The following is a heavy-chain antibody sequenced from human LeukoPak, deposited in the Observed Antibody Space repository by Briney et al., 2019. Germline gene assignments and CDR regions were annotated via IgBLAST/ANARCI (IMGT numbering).Heavy chain of an antibody. CDR3: VKEGGYCVSSSCPRRMDV. V-gene: IGHV3-23*01. J-gene: IGHJ6*02. CDR1: GFTFSSYA. CDR2: ISDNGDYT. D-gene: IGHD2-2*03. Sequence: PGGSLRLSCAASGFTFSSYAMSWVRQAPGKGLEWVSAISDNGDYTYYADSMKGRFTISRDSSKNTLYLQMGSLRAEDTAIYFCVKEGGYCVSSSCPRRMDVWGQGTTVTVSS.